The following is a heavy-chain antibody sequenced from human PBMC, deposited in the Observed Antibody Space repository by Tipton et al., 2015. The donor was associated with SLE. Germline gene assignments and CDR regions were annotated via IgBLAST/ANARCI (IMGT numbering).Heavy chain of an antibody. CDR1: GGSISSYY. D-gene: IGHD1-20*01. CDR3: ARDLTGLGFDY. Sequence: LRLSCTVSGGSISSYYWSWIRQPPGKGLEWIGYIYHSGSTNYNPPLKSRVTISVDTSKNQFSLKLSSVTAADTAVYYCARDLTGLGFDYWGQGTLVTVSS. V-gene: IGHV4-59*12. J-gene: IGHJ4*02. CDR2: IYHSGST.